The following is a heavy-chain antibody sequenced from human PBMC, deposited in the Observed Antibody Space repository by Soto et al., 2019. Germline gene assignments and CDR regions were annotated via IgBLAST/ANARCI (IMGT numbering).Heavy chain of an antibody. CDR1: GFTFSSYG. D-gene: IGHD2-2*02. CDR2: IWYDGSNK. J-gene: IGHJ6*02. CDR3: ARRIPYYDGMDA. V-gene: IGHV3-33*01. Sequence: QVQLVESGGGVVQPGRSLRLSCAASGFTFSSYGMHWVRQAPGKGLEWVAVIWYDGSNKYYADSVKGRFTISRDNSKNTLYLQMNSLRAEDTAVYYCARRIPYYDGMDAWGQGTTVTVSS.